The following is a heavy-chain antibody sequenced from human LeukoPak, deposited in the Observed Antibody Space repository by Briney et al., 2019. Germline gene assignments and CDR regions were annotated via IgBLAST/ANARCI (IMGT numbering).Heavy chain of an antibody. J-gene: IGHJ4*02. CDR1: GYSFTAYY. Sequence: ASVKVSCMASGYSFTAYYIHWVRQAPGQGLEWMGLINPNSSDTNYAQKFKGRVTMTSDTSISTTYMELSRLRSEDTAVVYWLGGSRINVNPDISFDYWGEGTLVTVSS. D-gene: IGHD3-9*01. CDR3: LGGSRINVNPDISFDY. V-gene: IGHV1-2*02. CDR2: INPNSSDT.